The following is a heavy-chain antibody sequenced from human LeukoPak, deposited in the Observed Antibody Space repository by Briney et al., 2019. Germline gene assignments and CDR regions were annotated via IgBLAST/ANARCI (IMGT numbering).Heavy chain of an antibody. D-gene: IGHD3-10*01. CDR3: AKDGSAERITMFRGVTCDY. J-gene: IGHJ4*02. CDR1: GGTFSSYA. CDR2: IIPILGVA. V-gene: IGHV1-69*04. Sequence: ASVKVSCKNSGGTFSSYAITWVRQAPGQGLEWMGRIIPILGVAKYAQKFQGRVTITADRSTSTAYMELSSLRSEDTAVYYCAKDGSAERITMFRGVTCDYWGQGTLVTVSS.